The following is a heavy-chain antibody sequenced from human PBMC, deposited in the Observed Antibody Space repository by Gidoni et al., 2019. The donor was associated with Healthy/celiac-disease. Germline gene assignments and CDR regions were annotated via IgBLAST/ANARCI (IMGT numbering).Heavy chain of an antibody. CDR2: IYHSGST. CDR1: GYSISSGYY. CDR3: ARDYAYTIFGVGCFDY. D-gene: IGHD3-3*01. J-gene: IGHJ4*02. Sequence: QVQLQESGPGLVKPSETLSLPCAVSGYSISSGYYWGWIRQPPGKGLEWIGSIYHSGSTYYNPSLKSRVTISVDTSKNQFSRKLSSVTAADTAVYYCARDYAYTIFGVGCFDYWGQGTLVTVSS. V-gene: IGHV4-38-2*02.